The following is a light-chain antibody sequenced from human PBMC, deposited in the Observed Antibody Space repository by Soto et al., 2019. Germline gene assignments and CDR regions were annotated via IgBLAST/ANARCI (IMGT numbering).Light chain of an antibody. J-gene: IGKJ4*01. V-gene: IGKV1-9*01. Sequence: DIQLTQSPSFLSASIGDRVTITCRASQGLSSYLAWYQQKPGKAPNLLIYAASTLQSGVPSRFSGSGSGTEFTLTISSLQPEDSATYYCQQLHTYPLTFGGGTKVEIK. CDR1: QGLSSY. CDR2: AAS. CDR3: QQLHTYPLT.